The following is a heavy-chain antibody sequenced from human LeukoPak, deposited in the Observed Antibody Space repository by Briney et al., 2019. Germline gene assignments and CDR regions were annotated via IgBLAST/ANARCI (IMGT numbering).Heavy chain of an antibody. V-gene: IGHV1-8*03. CDR3: ARLELELQEFWFDP. J-gene: IGHJ5*02. Sequence: GASVKVSCKASGYTFTSYDINWVRQATGQGLEWMGWMNPNSGNTGYAQKFQGRVTITRNTSISTAYMELSRLRSDDTAVYYCARLELELQEFWFDPWGQGTLVTVSS. CDR1: GYTFTSYD. D-gene: IGHD1-7*01. CDR2: MNPNSGNT.